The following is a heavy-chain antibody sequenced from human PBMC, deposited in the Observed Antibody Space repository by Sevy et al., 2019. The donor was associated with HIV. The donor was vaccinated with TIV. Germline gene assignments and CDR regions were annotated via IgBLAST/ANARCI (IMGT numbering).Heavy chain of an antibody. CDR1: GFTLRNYW. J-gene: IGHJ6*02. CDR3: TGERLLSGMDV. D-gene: IGHD2-15*01. CDR2: SNTDGSDT. Sequence: GGSLRLSCAASGFTLRNYWMHWVRQAPGEGLVWVSRSNTDGSDTSYADSVRGRFTISRDNAKNTLYLQMNSLRAEDTAVYYCTGERLLSGMDVWGQGTTVTVSS. V-gene: IGHV3-74*01.